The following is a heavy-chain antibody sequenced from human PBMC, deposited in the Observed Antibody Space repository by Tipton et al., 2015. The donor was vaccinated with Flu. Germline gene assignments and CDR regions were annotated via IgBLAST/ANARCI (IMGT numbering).Heavy chain of an antibody. Sequence: TLSLTCAIYGESFSGHYWSWIRQPPGKGLEWIGEISHTGWSNYNPSLKSRATVSVDKSKRQVSLKLNSVTVADTAVYFRATLGPVADYYYYGMDVWGQGTTVTVSS. CDR3: ATLGPVADYYYYGMDV. D-gene: IGHD6-19*01. CDR2: ISHTGWS. J-gene: IGHJ6*02. CDR1: GESFSGHY. V-gene: IGHV4-34*01.